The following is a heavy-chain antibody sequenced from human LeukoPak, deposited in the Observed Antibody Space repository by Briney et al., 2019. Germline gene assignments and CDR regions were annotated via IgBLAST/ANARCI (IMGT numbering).Heavy chain of an antibody. J-gene: IGHJ3*02. V-gene: IGHV3-33*06. D-gene: IGHD3-9*01. Sequence: GGSLRLSCAASGFTFSSYGVHWVRQAPGKGLEWVAVIWYDGSNKYYADSVKGRFTISRDNSKNTLYLQMNSLRAEDTAVYYCAKDFEAAFDIWGQGTMVTVSS. CDR3: AKDFEAAFDI. CDR1: GFTFSSYG. CDR2: IWYDGSNK.